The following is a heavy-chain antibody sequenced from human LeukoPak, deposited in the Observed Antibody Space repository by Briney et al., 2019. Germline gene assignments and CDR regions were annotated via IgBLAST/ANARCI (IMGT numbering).Heavy chain of an antibody. CDR2: IYYSGST. Sequence: SETLSLTCTVSGGSISSYYWSWIRQPPGKGLEWIGYIYYSGSTNYNPSLESRVTISVDTSKNQFSLKLSSVTAADTAVYYCARAYCSGGSCPLDYWGQGTLVTVSS. J-gene: IGHJ4*02. CDR3: ARAYCSGGSCPLDY. V-gene: IGHV4-59*08. D-gene: IGHD2-15*01. CDR1: GGSISSYY.